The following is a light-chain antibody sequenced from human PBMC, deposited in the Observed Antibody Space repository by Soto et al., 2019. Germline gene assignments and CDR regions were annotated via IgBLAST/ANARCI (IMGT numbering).Light chain of an antibody. CDR3: QQLNGSPWT. CDR1: PAIASF. V-gene: IGKV1-9*01. CDR2: DAA. J-gene: IGKJ1*01. Sequence: IQLTQSPSSLSASVGDRVTITCRASPAIASFLAWYQQKPGTAPKLLIYDAATLQSGVPSRFRGSRSGTEYTLTIGSPQPEDFATYYCQQLNGSPWTFGQGTKVEI.